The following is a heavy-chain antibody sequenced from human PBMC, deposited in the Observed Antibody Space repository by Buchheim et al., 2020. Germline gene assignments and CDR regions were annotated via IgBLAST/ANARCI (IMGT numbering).Heavy chain of an antibody. Sequence: EVQLLESGGGLVQPGGSLRLSCAASGFTFSSYAMSWVRQAPGKGLEWVSAISGSGGSTYYADSVKGRFTISRDNSKNTLYLQMNSLRAEDTAVYYCAREGYYYDSSGYTGYWYFDLWGRGTL. CDR2: ISGSGGST. V-gene: IGHV3-23*01. CDR1: GFTFSSYA. J-gene: IGHJ2*01. D-gene: IGHD3-22*01. CDR3: AREGYYYDSSGYTGYWYFDL.